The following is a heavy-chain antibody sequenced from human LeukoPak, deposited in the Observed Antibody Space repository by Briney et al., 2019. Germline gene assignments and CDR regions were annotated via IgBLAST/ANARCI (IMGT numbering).Heavy chain of an antibody. CDR3: ARRMVAATPGHY. V-gene: IGHV4-39*01. CDR1: GGSISGSSYY. J-gene: IGHJ4*02. CDR2: ISSSGST. Sequence: PSETLSLTCTVSGGSISGSSYYWGWSRQPPGEGLEWIGSISSSGSTYYNPALKSRVTISVETSKPQYSLKLSSVTAADTAVYYCARRMVAATPGHYWGQGTLVTISS. D-gene: IGHD2-15*01.